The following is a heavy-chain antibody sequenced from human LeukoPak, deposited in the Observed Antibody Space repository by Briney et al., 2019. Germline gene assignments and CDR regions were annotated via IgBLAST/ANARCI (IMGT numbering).Heavy chain of an antibody. CDR1: GYIFTGYY. J-gene: IGHJ5*02. CDR2: INPNSGGT. Sequence: ASVKVSCKSSGYIFTGYYMHWVRQAPGQGREGMGWINPNSGGTNYAQKFQGRVTMSRDTSISTAYMELSRLRSDATAVYYCARDPYSHGSGPDSNWFGPWGQGTLVTVSS. CDR3: ARDPYSHGSGPDSNWFGP. D-gene: IGHD3-10*01. V-gene: IGHV1-2*02.